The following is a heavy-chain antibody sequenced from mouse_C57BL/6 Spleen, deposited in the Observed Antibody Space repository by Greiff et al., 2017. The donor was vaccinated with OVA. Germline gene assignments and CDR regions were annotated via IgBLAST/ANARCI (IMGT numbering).Heavy chain of an antibody. CDR3: ATSYDYEFAY. V-gene: IGHV1-81*01. J-gene: IGHJ3*01. Sequence: QVQLQQSGAELARPGASVKLSCKASGYTFTSYGISWVKQRTGQGLEWIGEIYPRSGNTYYNEKFKGKSTLTADKSSSTAYMELRSLTSEDSAVYFCATSYDYEFAYWGQGTLVTVSA. CDR1: GYTFTSYG. CDR2: IYPRSGNT. D-gene: IGHD2-4*01.